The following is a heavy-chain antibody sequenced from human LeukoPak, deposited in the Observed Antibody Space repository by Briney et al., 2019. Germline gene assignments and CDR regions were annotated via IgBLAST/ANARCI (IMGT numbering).Heavy chain of an antibody. CDR1: GGSISSSNW. V-gene: IGHV4-4*02. CDR2: IYHSGST. J-gene: IGHJ5*02. Sequence: PSGTLSLTCAVSGGSISSSNWWSWVRQPPGKGLEWIGEIYHSGSTNYNPSLKSRVTISVDTSKNQFSLKLSSVTAADTAVYYCARVVGTENRPNWFDPWGQGTLVTVSS. D-gene: IGHD1-14*01. CDR3: ARVVGTENRPNWFDP.